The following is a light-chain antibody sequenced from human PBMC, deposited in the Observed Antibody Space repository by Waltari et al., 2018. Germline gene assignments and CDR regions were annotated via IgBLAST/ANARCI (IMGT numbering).Light chain of an antibody. CDR1: SSDDGGHNS. CDR3: SSYTTRATRV. CDR2: EDT. V-gene: IGLV2-14*01. Sequence: SALTQTASESESPGHSITLPCTDTSSDDGGHNSVSWYQQHPGKAPKLMSYEDTRRPSGVSNRFSGSKSGNTASLTISGLQAEDESDYYCSSYTTRATRVFGGGTKVTVL. J-gene: IGLJ3*02.